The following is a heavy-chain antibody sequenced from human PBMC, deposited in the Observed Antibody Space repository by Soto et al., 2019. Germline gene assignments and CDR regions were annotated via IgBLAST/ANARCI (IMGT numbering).Heavy chain of an antibody. V-gene: IGHV4-59*01. CDR2: IYYSGST. D-gene: IGHD5-12*01. Sequence: QVQLQESGPGLVKPSETLSLTCTVSGGSISSYYWSWIRQPPGKGLEWIGYIYYSGSTNYNPSLKSRVTISVDTSKNQFSRKLSSVTAADTAVYYCARVPGFRGSGYDSADLANYYYYGMDVWGQGTTVTVSS. CDR3: ARVPGFRGSGYDSADLANYYYYGMDV. J-gene: IGHJ6*02. CDR1: GGSISSYY.